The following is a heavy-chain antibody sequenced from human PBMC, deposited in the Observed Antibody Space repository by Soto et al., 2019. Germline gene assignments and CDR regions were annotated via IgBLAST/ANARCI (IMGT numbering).Heavy chain of an antibody. V-gene: IGHV3-33*01. Sequence: GGSLRLSCAASGFTFSSYGMHWVRQAPGKGLEWVAVIWYDGSNKYYADSVKGRFTISRDNSKNTLYLQMNSLRAEDTAVYYCARDQVYRRYMDVWGKGTTVTVSS. CDR1: GFTFSSYG. D-gene: IGHD2-8*01. J-gene: IGHJ6*03. CDR2: IWYDGSNK. CDR3: ARDQVYRRYMDV.